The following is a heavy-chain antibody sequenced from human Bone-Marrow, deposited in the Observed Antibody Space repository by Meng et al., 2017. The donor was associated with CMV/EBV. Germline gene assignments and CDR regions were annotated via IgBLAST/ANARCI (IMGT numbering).Heavy chain of an antibody. V-gene: IGHV4-39*07. Sequence: SETLSLTCTVSGGSISSGDYYWSWIRQPPGKGLEWIGSIFYSGSTYYNPSLKSRVTISVDTSKNQFSLKVSSVTAADTAVYYCARDFGWLVGGGYNWFDPWGQGTLVTVSS. CDR3: ARDFGWLVGGGYNWFDP. CDR2: IFYSGST. CDR1: GGSISSGDYY. J-gene: IGHJ5*02. D-gene: IGHD6-19*01.